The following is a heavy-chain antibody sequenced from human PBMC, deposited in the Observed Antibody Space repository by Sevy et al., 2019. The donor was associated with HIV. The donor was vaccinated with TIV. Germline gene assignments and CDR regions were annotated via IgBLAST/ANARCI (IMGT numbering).Heavy chain of an antibody. D-gene: IGHD2-21*02. CDR3: AKDGVVVTAILKTPYYYYYGMDV. CDR2: ISYDGSNK. V-gene: IGHV3-30*18. Sequence: GGSLRLSCAASGFTFSSYGMHWVRQAPGKGLEWVAVISYDGSNKYYADSVKGRFTISRDNSKNTRYLQMNSLRAEDTAVYYCAKDGVVVTAILKTPYYYYYGMDVWGQGTTVTVSS. J-gene: IGHJ6*02. CDR1: GFTFSSYG.